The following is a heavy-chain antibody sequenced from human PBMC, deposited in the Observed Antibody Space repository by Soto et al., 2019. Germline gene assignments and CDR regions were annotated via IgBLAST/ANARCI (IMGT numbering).Heavy chain of an antibody. CDR1: GGSVNSPDYY. CDR2: IYYSGTT. D-gene: IGHD3-3*01. J-gene: IGHJ5*02. V-gene: IGHV4-30-4*01. Sequence: SETLSLTCSVSGGSVNSPDYYWGWIRQPPGKGLQWIGYIYYSGTTHYNPSLKTRLAISIDTSKNQFSLRLSSVTAADTAIYYCASRMYYDFWSGKRGPDTWGQGKLVTVSS. CDR3: ASRMYYDFWSGKRGPDT.